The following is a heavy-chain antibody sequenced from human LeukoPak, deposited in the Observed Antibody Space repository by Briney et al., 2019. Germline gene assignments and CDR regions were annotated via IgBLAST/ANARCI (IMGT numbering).Heavy chain of an antibody. J-gene: IGHJ3*02. CDR2: IIPIFGTA. Sequence: GASVKVSCKASGGTFISYAISWVRQAPGQGLEWMGGIIPIFGTANYAQKFQGRVTITTDESTSTAYMELSSLRSEDTAVYYCARVSSGWYSPSSAFDIWGQGTMVTVSS. D-gene: IGHD6-19*01. CDR3: ARVSSGWYSPSSAFDI. CDR1: GGTFISYA. V-gene: IGHV1-69*05.